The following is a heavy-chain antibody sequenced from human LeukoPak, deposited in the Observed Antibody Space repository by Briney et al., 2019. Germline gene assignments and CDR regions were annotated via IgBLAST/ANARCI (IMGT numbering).Heavy chain of an antibody. CDR1: GFTVSRNY. CDR2: IYYSGST. Sequence: PGGSLRLSCAASGFTVSRNYMSWVRQAPGKGLEWIGSIYYSGSTYYNPSLKSRVTISVDTSKNQFSLTLSSVTAADTAVYYCARGVYYYDTSGYFYWGQGTLVTVSS. V-gene: IGHV4-59*05. D-gene: IGHD3-22*01. CDR3: ARGVYYYDTSGYFY. J-gene: IGHJ4*02.